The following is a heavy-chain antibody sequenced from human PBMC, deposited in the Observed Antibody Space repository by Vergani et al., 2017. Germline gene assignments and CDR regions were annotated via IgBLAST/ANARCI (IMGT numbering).Heavy chain of an antibody. Sequence: QLQLQESGPGLVKPSETLSLTCTVSGGSISSSSYYWGWIRQPPGKGLERIGSIFYRGSTYYNPSLKSRVTISVDTSKNQFSLKLSSVTAADTAVYYCXRKLPLGYCSGGSCYTNWFDPWGQGTLVTVSS. J-gene: IGHJ5*02. CDR1: GGSISSSSYY. CDR3: XRKLPLGYCSGGSCYTNWFDP. V-gene: IGHV4-39*01. CDR2: IFYRGST. D-gene: IGHD2-15*01.